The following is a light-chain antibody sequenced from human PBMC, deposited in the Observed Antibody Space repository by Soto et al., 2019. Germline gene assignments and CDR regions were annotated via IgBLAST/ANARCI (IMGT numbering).Light chain of an antibody. CDR1: QSVSSN. J-gene: IGKJ5*01. Sequence: EIVMTQSPATLSVSPGERATLSCRASQSVSSNLAWYQQKPCQAPRLLIYGASTRATGIPARFSGSGSATEFTLTISSLQSEDFAVYYCQQYNNWVTFGQGTRLEIK. CDR2: GAS. V-gene: IGKV3-15*01. CDR3: QQYNNWVT.